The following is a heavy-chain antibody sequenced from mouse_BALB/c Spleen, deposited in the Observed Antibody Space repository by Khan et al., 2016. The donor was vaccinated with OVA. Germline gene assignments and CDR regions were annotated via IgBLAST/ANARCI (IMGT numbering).Heavy chain of an antibody. CDR2: TNPTNGRT. J-gene: IGHJ2*01. V-gene: IGHV1S81*02. CDR1: GYTFTSYW. CDR3: ARIKKLVATYFDY. D-gene: IGHD1-1*01. Sequence: VQLQQSGAELVKAGASVKMSCKASGYTFTSYWMYWVKQRLGQGLEWFAETNPTNGRTYYNEKFKSKATLTVDKSSSTAYMLLSGPTYEDSAVYYCARIKKLVATYFDYWGQGTTLTVSS.